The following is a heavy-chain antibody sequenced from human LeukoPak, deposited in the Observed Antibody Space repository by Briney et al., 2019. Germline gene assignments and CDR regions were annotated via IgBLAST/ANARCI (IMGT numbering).Heavy chain of an antibody. J-gene: IGHJ4*02. CDR2: INAGNGNT. V-gene: IGHV1-3*01. CDR1: GYTFTSYA. Sequence: ASVKVSCKASGYTFTSYAMHWVRQAPGQRLEWMGWINAGNGNTKYSQKFQGRVTITRDTSASTAYMELSSLRSEDTAVYYCARGKWLEQGSFDYWGQGTLVTVSS. D-gene: IGHD1/OR15-1a*01. CDR3: ARGKWLEQGSFDY.